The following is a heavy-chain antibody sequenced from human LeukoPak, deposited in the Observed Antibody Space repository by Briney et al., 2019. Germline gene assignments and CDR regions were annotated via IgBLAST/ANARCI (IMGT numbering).Heavy chain of an antibody. D-gene: IGHD1-26*01. Sequence: SETLSLTCAVYGGSFSGYYWSWIRQPPGKGLEWIGEINHSGSTNYNPSLKSRVTISVDTSKNQFSLKLSSVTAADTAVYYCASVDGLRWDPLAFDIWGQGTMVTASS. CDR2: INHSGST. V-gene: IGHV4-34*01. CDR3: ASVDGLRWDPLAFDI. CDR1: GGSFSGYY. J-gene: IGHJ3*02.